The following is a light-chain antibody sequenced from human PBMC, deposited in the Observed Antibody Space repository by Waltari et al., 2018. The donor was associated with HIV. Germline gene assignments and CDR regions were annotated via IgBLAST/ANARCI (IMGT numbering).Light chain of an antibody. J-gene: IGLJ3*02. Sequence: QSVLTQPASVSGSPGQSITISCTGTSSDVGTHNLVSWYQQHPGKAPKLIIYEVTMRPSGVSNRFAGSKSGSTASLTISGLQAEDEADYYCCSYVGSNVWVFGGGTELTVL. V-gene: IGLV2-23*02. CDR2: EVT. CDR3: CSYVGSNVWV. CDR1: SSDVGTHNL.